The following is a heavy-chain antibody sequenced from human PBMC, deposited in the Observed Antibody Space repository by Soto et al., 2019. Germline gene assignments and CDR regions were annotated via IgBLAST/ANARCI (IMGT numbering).Heavy chain of an antibody. CDR3: ARVGYSGFGYHDAFDI. J-gene: IGHJ3*02. D-gene: IGHD5-12*01. CDR1: GFTFSRYW. CDR2: IKEDGSEK. V-gene: IGHV3-7*01. Sequence: EVQLVESGGGLVQPGGSLRLSCAASGFTFSRYWMSWVRQAPGKGLEWVANIKEDGSEKLYVDSVKGRFTISSDNAKNSLYLQMNRLRAEDTAVYYCARVGYSGFGYHDAFDIWGQGTMVNVSS.